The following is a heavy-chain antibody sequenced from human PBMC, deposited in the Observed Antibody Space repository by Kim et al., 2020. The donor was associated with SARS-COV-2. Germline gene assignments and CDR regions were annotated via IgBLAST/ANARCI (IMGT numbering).Heavy chain of an antibody. J-gene: IGHJ4*02. V-gene: IGHV3-23*01. Sequence: GRFTISRDNSKNTLYLQMNSLRAEDTAVYYCAKDTYYYDSSGYFYGYFDYWGQGTLVTVSS. CDR3: AKDTYYYDSSGYFYGYFDY. D-gene: IGHD3-22*01.